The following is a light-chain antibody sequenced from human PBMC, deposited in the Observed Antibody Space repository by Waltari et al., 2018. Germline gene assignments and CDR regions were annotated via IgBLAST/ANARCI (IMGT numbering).Light chain of an antibody. J-gene: IGKJ1*01. Sequence: EIVLTQSPGTLSFSPGERATLSCRASQSVSASYLAWYQQKPGQAPRLLIYGASSRATGIPDRFSGSGSGTDFTLTISRLEPEDFAVYYCQQYGSSSWTFGQGTKVEI. CDR2: GAS. CDR3: QQYGSSSWT. CDR1: QSVSASY. V-gene: IGKV3-20*01.